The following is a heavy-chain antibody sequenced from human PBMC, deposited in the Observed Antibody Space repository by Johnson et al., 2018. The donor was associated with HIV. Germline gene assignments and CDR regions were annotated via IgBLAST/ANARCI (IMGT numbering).Heavy chain of an antibody. CDR3: AREGYGGWALDI. CDR2: IGPAGDT. D-gene: IGHD4-23*01. J-gene: IGHJ3*02. CDR1: GFTFSSYD. V-gene: IGHV3-13*01. Sequence: VQLVESGGGLVQPGGSLRLSCAASGFTFSSYDMHWVRQATGKGLEWVSTIGPAGDTYYPYSVKGRFTISRENPKNSLYLQMNSLRAEDTAVYYCAREGYGGWALDIWGQGTMVTVSS.